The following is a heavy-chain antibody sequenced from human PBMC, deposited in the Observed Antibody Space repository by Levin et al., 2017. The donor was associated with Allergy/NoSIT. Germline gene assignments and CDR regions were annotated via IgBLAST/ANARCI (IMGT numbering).Heavy chain of an antibody. D-gene: IGHD6-6*01. CDR1: GFSLSTSGVG. Sequence: SGPTLVKPTQTLTLTCSFSGFSLSTSGVGVGWIRQPPGKALEWLALIYWNDDKRYSPSLKSRVTITKDTSKNQVVLTMTNMDPVDTATYYCAHNLRRELVDAFDIWGQGTMVTVSS. CDR2: IYWNDDK. J-gene: IGHJ3*02. V-gene: IGHV2-5*01. CDR3: AHNLRRELVDAFDI.